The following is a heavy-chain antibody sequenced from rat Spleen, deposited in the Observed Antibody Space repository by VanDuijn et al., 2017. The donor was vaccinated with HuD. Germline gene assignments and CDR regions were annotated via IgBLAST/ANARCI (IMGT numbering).Heavy chain of an antibody. D-gene: IGHD1-9*01. CDR3: AKQDYGYTPFDY. Sequence: EVHLVESGGGLVQPGRSLKLSFAASGFTFSSFAMAWVRQAPKKVLEWVASITSGGSNTYYPDSVKGRFTISRDNAKSTLYLQMDSLRSEDTATYYCAKQDYGYTPFDYWGQGVMVTVSS. V-gene: IGHV5-25*01. J-gene: IGHJ2*01. CDR2: ITSGGSNT. CDR1: GFTFSSFA.